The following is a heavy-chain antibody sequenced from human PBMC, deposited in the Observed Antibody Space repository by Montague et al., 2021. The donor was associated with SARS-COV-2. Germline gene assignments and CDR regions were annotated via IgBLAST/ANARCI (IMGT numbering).Heavy chain of an antibody. D-gene: IGHD6-19*01. J-gene: IGHJ4*02. CDR3: VRYSGWFYFDF. CDR1: GDSVSIYRLD. CDR2: TYYVCKWYS. Sequence: CAISGDSVSIYRLDWGWHRHVLPTGLECLGRTYYVCKWYSDYALXVRCRLTVDPDAPKNELSLELNYVTPEDTAVYYCVRYSGWFYFDFWGQGTLVTVSS. V-gene: IGHV6-1*01.